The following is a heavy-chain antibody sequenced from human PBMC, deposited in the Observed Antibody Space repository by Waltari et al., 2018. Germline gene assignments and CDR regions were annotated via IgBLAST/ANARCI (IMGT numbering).Heavy chain of an antibody. Sequence: QVQLQQWGAGLLTPSETLSLTCAVYGGSFSGYYWSWIRQPPGKGLEWIGEINHSGSTNYNPSLKSRVTISVDTSKNQFSLKLSSVTAADTAVYYCARGGIVVVPAATFGYWGQGTLVTVSS. V-gene: IGHV4-34*01. CDR2: INHSGST. J-gene: IGHJ4*02. D-gene: IGHD2-2*01. CDR3: ARGGIVVVPAATFGY. CDR1: GGSFSGYY.